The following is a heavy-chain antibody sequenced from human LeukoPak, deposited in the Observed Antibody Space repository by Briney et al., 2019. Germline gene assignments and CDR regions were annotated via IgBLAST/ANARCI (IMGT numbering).Heavy chain of an antibody. V-gene: IGHV3-23*01. CDR1: GFTFSNSG. J-gene: IGHJ4*02. Sequence: GGSLRLSCAASGFTFSNSGMSWVRQAPGKGLDWVSIISFRGGSTYYADSVKGRFTISRDNSNSTLHLQMDRLRAEDTAVYYCAKSRLGYCSSSSCSGYYSDFWGQGTLVTVSS. CDR3: AKSRLGYCSSSSCSGYYSDF. D-gene: IGHD2-2*01. CDR2: ISFRGGST.